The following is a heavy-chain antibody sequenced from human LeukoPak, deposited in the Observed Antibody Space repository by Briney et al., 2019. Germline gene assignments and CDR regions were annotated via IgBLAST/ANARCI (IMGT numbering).Heavy chain of an antibody. CDR2: IYYSGST. J-gene: IGHJ4*02. CDR1: GGSISSSSYY. D-gene: IGHD3-22*01. Sequence: PSETLSLTCTVSGGSISSSSYYWGWLRQPPGKGLEWIGSIYYSGSTYYNPSLRSRVTISVDTSKNQFSLRLSSVTAADTAVYYCARASYSYDISGWVPFDYWGQGTLVTVSS. V-gene: IGHV4-39*07. CDR3: ARASYSYDISGWVPFDY.